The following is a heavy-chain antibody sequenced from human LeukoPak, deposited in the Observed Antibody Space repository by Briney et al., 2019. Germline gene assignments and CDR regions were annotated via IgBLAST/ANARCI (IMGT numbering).Heavy chain of an antibody. J-gene: IGHJ4*02. V-gene: IGHV1-69*13. CDR2: IIPIFGTA. CDR3: ASLLQWLAPFDY. CDR1: GGTFSSYA. D-gene: IGHD6-19*01. Sequence: SVKVSCKASGGTFSSYAISWVRQAPGQGLEWMGGIIPIFGTANYAQKFQGRVTITADESTSTAYMELSSLRSEDTAVYYCASLLQWLAPFDYWGQGTLVTVSS.